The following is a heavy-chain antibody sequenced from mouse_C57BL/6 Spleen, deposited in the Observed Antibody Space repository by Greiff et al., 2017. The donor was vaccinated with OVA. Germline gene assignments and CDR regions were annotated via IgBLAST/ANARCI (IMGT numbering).Heavy chain of an antibody. V-gene: IGHV2-3*01. J-gene: IGHJ4*01. CDR3: AKQITTVVDHYYAMDY. D-gene: IGHD1-1*01. CDR1: GFSLTSYG. CDR2: IWGDGST. Sequence: VKLQESGPGLVAPSQRLSITCTVSGFSLTSYGVSWVRQPPGKGLEWLGVIWGDGSTNYHSALISRLSISKDNSKSQVFLKLNSLQTDDTATYYCAKQITTVVDHYYAMDYWGQGTSVTVSS.